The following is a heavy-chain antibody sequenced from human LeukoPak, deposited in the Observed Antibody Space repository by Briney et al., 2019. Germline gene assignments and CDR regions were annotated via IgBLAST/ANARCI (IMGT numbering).Heavy chain of an antibody. D-gene: IGHD1-26*01. V-gene: IGHV3-23*01. CDR2: ISGSGGST. Sequence: PGGSLRLSCAASGFTFSSYAMSWVRQAPGKGLEGVSAISGSGGSTYYADSVKGRFTISRDNSKNTLYLQMNSLRAEDTAVYCCAKRRRYSGSYSYFDYWGQGTLVTVSS. J-gene: IGHJ4*02. CDR3: AKRRRYSGSYSYFDY. CDR1: GFTFSSYA.